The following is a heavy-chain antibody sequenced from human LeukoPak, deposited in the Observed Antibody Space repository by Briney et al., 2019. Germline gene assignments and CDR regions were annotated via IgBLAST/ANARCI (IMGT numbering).Heavy chain of an antibody. CDR3: TTDPTYVWGSYRYSYFDY. D-gene: IGHD3-16*02. CDR2: IKSKTDGGTT. CDR1: GFTFSNAW. J-gene: IGHJ4*02. V-gene: IGHV3-15*01. Sequence: GGSVRLSCAASGFTFSNAWMSGLRQAPGRGLDWVGRIKSKTDGGTTDYAAPVKGRFTISRDDSKHTLYLQMNSLKTEDTAVYYCTTDPTYVWGSYRYSYFDYWGQGTLVTVSS.